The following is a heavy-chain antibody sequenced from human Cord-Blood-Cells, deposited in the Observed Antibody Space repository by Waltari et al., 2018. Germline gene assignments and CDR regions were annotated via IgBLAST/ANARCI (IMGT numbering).Heavy chain of an antibody. D-gene: IGHD1-20*01. CDR1: GFTVSSNY. CDR3: ARSHNWNQFDY. Sequence: EVQLVESGGGLIQPGGSLRLSCAASGFTVSSNYMSWVRQAPGKGREWVSVIYSGGSKYYADSVKGRFTISRDNSKNTLYRQMNSLRAEDTAVYYCARSHNWNQFDYWGQGTLVTVSS. J-gene: IGHJ4*02. CDR2: IYSGGSK. V-gene: IGHV3-53*01.